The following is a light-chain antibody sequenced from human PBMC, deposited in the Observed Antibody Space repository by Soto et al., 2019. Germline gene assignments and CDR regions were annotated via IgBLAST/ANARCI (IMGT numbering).Light chain of an antibody. CDR3: QKYNSAPLT. CDR2: AAS. Sequence: DIQMTQSPSSLSASVGDRVAITCRASQGISSYLAWYQQKPGKVPKLLIYAASTLQSGVPSRFGGSGSGTDFTLTISSLQPEDVATYYCQKYNSAPLTFGGGTKVDIK. J-gene: IGKJ4*01. CDR1: QGISSY. V-gene: IGKV1-27*01.